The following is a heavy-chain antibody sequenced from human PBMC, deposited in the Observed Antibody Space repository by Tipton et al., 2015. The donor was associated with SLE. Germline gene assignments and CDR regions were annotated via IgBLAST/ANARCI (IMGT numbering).Heavy chain of an antibody. CDR1: GYSISSGFY. J-gene: IGHJ4*02. CDR2: INHSGST. CDR3: ARIGLGVRYFDY. D-gene: IGHD3-10*01. Sequence: TLSLTCTVSGYSISSGFYWGWIRQPPGKGLEWIGEINHSGSTNYNPSLKSRVTISVDTSKNQFSLKLSSVTAADTAVYYCARIGLGVRYFDYWGQGTLVTVSS. V-gene: IGHV4-38-2*02.